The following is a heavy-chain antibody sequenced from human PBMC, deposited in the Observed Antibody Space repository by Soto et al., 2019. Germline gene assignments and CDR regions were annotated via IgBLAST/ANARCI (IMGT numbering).Heavy chain of an antibody. J-gene: IGHJ6*02. D-gene: IGHD3-3*01. CDR1: GYTFTSYG. Sequence: ASVKVSCKASGYTFTSYGISWVRQAPGQGLEWMGWISAYNGNTNYAQKLQGRVTMTTDTSTSTAYMELRSLRSDDTAVYYCARIIRYYDFWKAGMDVWGQGTTVTVSS. CDR3: ARIIRYYDFWKAGMDV. V-gene: IGHV1-18*04. CDR2: ISAYNGNT.